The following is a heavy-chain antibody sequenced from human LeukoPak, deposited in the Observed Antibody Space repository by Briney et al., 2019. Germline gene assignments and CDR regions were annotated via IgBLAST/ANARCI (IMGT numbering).Heavy chain of an antibody. CDR1: GFTFRNYA. J-gene: IGHJ3*02. V-gene: IGHV3-30-3*01. Sequence: GGSLRLSCAASGFTFRNYAMQWVRQAPGKGLEWVAVILYDGNNKYYADSVKGRFTISRDTSKNTLYLQMNSLRAEDTAVYYCVRSGEEGDAFDIWGQGTMVTVSS. CDR2: ILYDGNNK. D-gene: IGHD3-10*01. CDR3: VRSGEEGDAFDI.